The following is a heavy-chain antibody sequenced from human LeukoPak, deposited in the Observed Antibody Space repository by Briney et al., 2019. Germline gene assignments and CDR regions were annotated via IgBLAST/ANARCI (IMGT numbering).Heavy chain of an antibody. CDR3: ARASHYSDSSDYPDY. V-gene: IGHV3-20*03. D-gene: IGHD3-22*01. Sequence: GGSLRLAYAAAGSTFDEYGMSWVRQAPGKGLECVSGINWSGGSTGYADSVKGRFTISRDNAKNSLYLQMNSLRAEDTALYYCARASHYSDSSDYPDYWGQGTLVTVSS. J-gene: IGHJ4*02. CDR1: GSTFDEYG. CDR2: INWSGGST.